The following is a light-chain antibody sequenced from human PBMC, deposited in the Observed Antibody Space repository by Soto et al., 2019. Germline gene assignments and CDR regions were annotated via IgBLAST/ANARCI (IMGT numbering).Light chain of an antibody. CDR3: QEYNRWPPEFI. CDR2: EAS. V-gene: IGKV3-15*01. Sequence: ELVMTQSPASLSASPGETVTLSCRATQTAYKNLAWYQQKPGQAPRLLIFEASTRATGLPARFSGSGSGTEFTLTISSLQSEDSAIYYCQEYNRWPPEFIFGPGTRLDIK. CDR1: QTAYKN. J-gene: IGKJ2*01.